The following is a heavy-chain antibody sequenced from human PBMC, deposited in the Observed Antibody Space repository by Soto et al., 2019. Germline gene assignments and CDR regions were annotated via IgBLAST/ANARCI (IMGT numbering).Heavy chain of an antibody. CDR1: GGSISSGGYY. Sequence: PSETLSLTCTVSGGSISSGGYYWSWIRQHPGKGLEWIGYIYYSGSTYHNPSLKSRVTISVDTSKNQFSLKLSSVTAADTAVYYCARALYYGSGSSPMGYYYYGMDVWGQGTTVTVSS. CDR3: ARALYYGSGSSPMGYYYYGMDV. V-gene: IGHV4-31*03. D-gene: IGHD3-10*01. CDR2: IYYSGST. J-gene: IGHJ6*02.